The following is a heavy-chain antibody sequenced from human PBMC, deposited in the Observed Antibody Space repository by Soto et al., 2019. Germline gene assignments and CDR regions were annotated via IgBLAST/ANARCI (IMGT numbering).Heavy chain of an antibody. D-gene: IGHD6-25*01. CDR3: ARSPYSSGRDYYYGMDV. V-gene: IGHV1-3*01. CDR1: GYTFTSYA. CDR2: INAGNGNT. J-gene: IGHJ6*02. Sequence: QVQLVQSGAEVKKPGASVKVSCKASGYTFTSYAMHWVRQAPGQRLEWMRWINAGNGNTKYSQKFQGRVTITRDTSASTAYMELSSLRSEDTAVYYCARSPYSSGRDYYYGMDVWGQGTTVTVSS.